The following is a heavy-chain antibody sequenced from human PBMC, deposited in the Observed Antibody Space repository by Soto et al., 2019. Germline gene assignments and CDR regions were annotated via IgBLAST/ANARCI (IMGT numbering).Heavy chain of an antibody. Sequence: QITLKESGPTLVKPTQTLTLTCTFSGFSLSTSGVGVGWIRQPPGKALEWLALIYWDDDKRDSPFLKSRLTITKDTSKNQVVLTITNMDTVDTATYYCAHSPYSRSSYYFDYWGQGTLVTVCS. CDR3: AHSPYSRSSYYFDY. CDR1: GFSLSTSGVG. V-gene: IGHV2-5*02. J-gene: IGHJ4*02. CDR2: IYWDDDK. D-gene: IGHD6-6*01.